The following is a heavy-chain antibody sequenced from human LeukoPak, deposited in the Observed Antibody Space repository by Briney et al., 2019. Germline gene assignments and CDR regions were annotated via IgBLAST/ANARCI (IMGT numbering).Heavy chain of an antibody. CDR1: GFTFSSYA. CDR2: ISYDGSNK. Sequence: PGASLRLSCAASGFTFSSYAMHWVRQAPGKGLEWVAVISYDGSNKYYADSVKGRFTISRDNSKNTLYLQMNSLRAEDTAVYYCARTEGIAAASRGFYYWGQGTLVTVSS. D-gene: IGHD6-13*01. V-gene: IGHV3-30*04. CDR3: ARTEGIAAASRGFYY. J-gene: IGHJ4*02.